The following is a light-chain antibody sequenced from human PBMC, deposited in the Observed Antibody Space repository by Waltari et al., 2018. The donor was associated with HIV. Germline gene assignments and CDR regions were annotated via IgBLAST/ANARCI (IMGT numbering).Light chain of an antibody. Sequence: QSALTQPASVSGSPGQSSTLSCTVASSDAGRYHYVAWYQHHPDKAPNRIIYNVSNRPSGVSNLFSGSKSGTTASLTISGLQAEDEADYYCSSYTSSRTVVFGGGTKLTVL. CDR2: NVS. V-gene: IGLV2-14*03. J-gene: IGLJ2*01. CDR1: SSDAGRYHY. CDR3: SSYTSSRTVV.